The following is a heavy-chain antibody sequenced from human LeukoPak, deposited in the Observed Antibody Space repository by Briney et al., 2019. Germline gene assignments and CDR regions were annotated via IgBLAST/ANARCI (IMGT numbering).Heavy chain of an antibody. CDR3: GRDSQSGYSSSWYQLAQIDY. D-gene: IGHD6-13*01. J-gene: IGHJ4*02. CDR1: GFKFRSYG. CDR2: ISFDESNK. V-gene: IGHV3-30*03. Sequence: PGGSLRLSCAASGFKFRSYGMHWVRQAPGKGLEWVALISFDESNKYYLDSVKGRFTISRDNSKNTLYLQMNSLRPEDTAVYYCGRDSQSGYSSSWYQLAQIDYWGQGTLVTVSS.